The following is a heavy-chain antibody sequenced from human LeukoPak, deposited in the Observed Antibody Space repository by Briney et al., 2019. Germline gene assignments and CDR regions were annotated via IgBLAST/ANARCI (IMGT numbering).Heavy chain of an antibody. CDR2: IKQDGSEK. V-gene: IGHV3-7*03. J-gene: IGHJ4*02. CDR1: GFTVSSNY. D-gene: IGHD2-8*02. CDR3: ATYRQVLLPFES. Sequence: PGGSLRLSCAASGFTVSSNYMSWVRQAPGKGLEWVANIKQDGSEKYYVDSVKGRFTISRDNAKNSLYLQMNSLRAEDTAIYYCATYRQVLLPFESRGQGTLVTVSS.